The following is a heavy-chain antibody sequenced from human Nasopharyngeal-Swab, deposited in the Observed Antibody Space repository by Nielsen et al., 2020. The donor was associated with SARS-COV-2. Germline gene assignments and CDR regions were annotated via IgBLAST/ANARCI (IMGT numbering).Heavy chain of an antibody. V-gene: IGHV1-46*01. D-gene: IGHD6-13*01. CDR2: INPSGGST. J-gene: IGHJ4*02. Sequence: WVRQVPGQGLEWMGIINPSGGSTSYAQKFQGRVTMTRDTSTSTVYMELSSLRSEGTAVYYCATLFAIAAAGTGFDYWGQGTLVTVSS. CDR3: ATLFAIAAAGTGFDY.